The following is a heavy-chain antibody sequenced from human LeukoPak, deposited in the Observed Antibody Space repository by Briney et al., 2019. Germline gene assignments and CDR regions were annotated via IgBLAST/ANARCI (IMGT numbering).Heavy chain of an antibody. Sequence: ASVKVSCKASGYTFTNYYVHWVRRAPGQGLEWMGIIKPSGGGTSYALKFQGRVTMTRDTSTSTAYMELSSLRSEDTAVYYCARDHFDGSGYSYLLGYFEHWGQGTLVTVSS. CDR3: ARDHFDGSGYSYLLGYFEH. CDR1: GYTFTNYY. D-gene: IGHD3-22*01. V-gene: IGHV1-46*01. J-gene: IGHJ1*01. CDR2: IKPSGGGT.